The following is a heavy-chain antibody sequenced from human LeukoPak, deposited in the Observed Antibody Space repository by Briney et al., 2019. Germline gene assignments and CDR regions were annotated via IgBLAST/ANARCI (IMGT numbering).Heavy chain of an antibody. CDR1: GFSFSDYA. CDR3: VKDLISRDGYWDIDS. J-gene: IGHJ5*01. CDR2: LFGSGSGK. V-gene: IGHV3-23*01. Sequence: GGSLRLSCAASGFSFSDYAMSWVRQAPGKSLEWVAGLFGSGSGKSYADSVKGQVTISRDNSRNMVFLQMYSLSAEDTAMYYCVKDLISRDGYWDIDSWGRGTLVTVSS. D-gene: IGHD2-2*03.